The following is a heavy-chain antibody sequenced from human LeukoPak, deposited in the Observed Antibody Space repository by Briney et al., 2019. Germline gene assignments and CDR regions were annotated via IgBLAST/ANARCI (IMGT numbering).Heavy chain of an antibody. Sequence: ASVKVSCKTSGYTFTSYGISWVRQAPGQGLEWMGWISAYNGNTNYAQKLQGRVTMTTDTSTRTAYMELRSLRSDDTAVYYCARHLGVVVAADYFDYWGQGTLVTVSS. CDR3: ARHLGVVVAADYFDY. D-gene: IGHD2-15*01. V-gene: IGHV1-18*04. CDR2: ISAYNGNT. CDR1: GYTFTSYG. J-gene: IGHJ4*02.